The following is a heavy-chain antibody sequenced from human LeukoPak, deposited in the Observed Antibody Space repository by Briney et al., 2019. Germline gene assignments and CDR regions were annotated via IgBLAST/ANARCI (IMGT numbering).Heavy chain of an antibody. D-gene: IGHD6-13*01. CDR2: INHSGST. CDR3: ARVRGAAAGFQH. CDR1: GGSFSGYY. J-gene: IGHJ1*01. Sequence: PSETLSLTCAVYGGSFSGYYWSWIRQPPGKGLEWIGEINHSGSTNYNPSLKSRVTISVDTSKNQFSLKLSSVTAADTAVYYCARVRGAAAGFQHWGQGTLVTVSS. V-gene: IGHV4-34*01.